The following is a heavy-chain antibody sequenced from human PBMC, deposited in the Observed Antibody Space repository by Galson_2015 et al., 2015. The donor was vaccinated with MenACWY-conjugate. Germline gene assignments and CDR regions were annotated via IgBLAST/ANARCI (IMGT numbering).Heavy chain of an antibody. D-gene: IGHD4-17*01. CDR1: GFTFSTYG. CDR2: ISGSTTAT. J-gene: IGHJ4*02. CDR3: AKGMCDNGYNFDY. Sequence: SLRLSCAASGFTFSTYGMTWVRQGPGKGLEWVSAISGSTTATFYADSVKGRFTISRDNSRNTLYLQMNNLRVEDTAIYYCAKGMCDNGYNFDYWGRGTVDTVSS. V-gene: IGHV3-23*01.